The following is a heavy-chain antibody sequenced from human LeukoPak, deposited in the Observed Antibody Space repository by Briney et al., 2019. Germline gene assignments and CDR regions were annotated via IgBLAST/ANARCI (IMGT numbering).Heavy chain of an antibody. CDR2: IYPGDSDT. D-gene: IGHD6-13*01. CDR3: VRRGAHIAAAGTDY. V-gene: IGHV5-51*01. Sequence: GESPKISCKGSGYIFTNYWIGWVRQMPGKGLELMGIIYPGDSDTRYSPSFQGQVTISADKSINTAYLQWSSLKASDTAMYYCVRRGAHIAAAGTDYWGQGTLVTVSS. J-gene: IGHJ4*02. CDR1: GYIFTNYW.